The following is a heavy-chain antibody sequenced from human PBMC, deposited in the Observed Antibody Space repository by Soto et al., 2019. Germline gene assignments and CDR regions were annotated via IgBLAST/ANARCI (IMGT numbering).Heavy chain of an antibody. J-gene: IGHJ4*02. D-gene: IGHD6-19*01. CDR1: GGSISGFD. V-gene: IGHV4-59*01. CDR2: IHRGGNT. Sequence: PSETLSLTCIVSGGSISGFDWSWTRQPPGKGLGRIGYIHRGGNTYYSPSLENRVTISVDTSKNQFYLKLRSLTAADTAVYYCARGGWSNDYWGQGILVTVSS. CDR3: ARGGWSNDY.